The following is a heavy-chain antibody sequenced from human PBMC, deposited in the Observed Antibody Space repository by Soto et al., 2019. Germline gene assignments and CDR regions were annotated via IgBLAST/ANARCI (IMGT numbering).Heavy chain of an antibody. Sequence: GGSLRLSCVASGFTFSTHAMSWVRQAPGKGLEWVSTFSGSGGNIYYAESVKGRLTISRDDSKNTLYLHMNSLRVEDTAVYYCAKDPPWAVGPLAMDVWGQGTTVTVSS. D-gene: IGHD1-26*01. CDR2: FSGSGGNI. CDR3: AKDPPWAVGPLAMDV. J-gene: IGHJ6*02. CDR1: GFTFSTHA. V-gene: IGHV3-23*01.